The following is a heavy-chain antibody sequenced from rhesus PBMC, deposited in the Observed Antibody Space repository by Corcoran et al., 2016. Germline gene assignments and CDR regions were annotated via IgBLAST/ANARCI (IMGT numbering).Heavy chain of an antibody. CDR1: GGSISSSTW. J-gene: IGHJ5-1*01. CDR2: LYGMGGSN. V-gene: IGHV4-93*02. Sequence: QVQLQESGPAVVKPSETLSLTCAVSGGSISSSTWWSWIRPSPWKGLEWIGGLYGMGGSNAYNPSRKSRVTTSIDKAKNPLSLKRSSVTAADSAVYYCAVHGTRHSGYSYPYNRFDVWGPGVLVTFSS. CDR3: AVHGTRHSGYSYPYNRFDV. D-gene: IGHD5-24*01.